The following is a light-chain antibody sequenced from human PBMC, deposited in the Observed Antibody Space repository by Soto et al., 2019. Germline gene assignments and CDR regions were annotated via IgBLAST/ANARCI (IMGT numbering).Light chain of an antibody. CDR3: AAWDDSLNGPV. J-gene: IGLJ3*02. Sequence: QAVVTQPPSASGTPGQRVTISCSGSSSNIGSNSVNWYQQLPGTAPKLLIYSNNQRPSGVPDRFSGSNSGTSASLAISGLQSEDETEYYCAAWDDSLNGPVFGGGTKLTVL. CDR2: SNN. V-gene: IGLV1-44*01. CDR1: SSNIGSNS.